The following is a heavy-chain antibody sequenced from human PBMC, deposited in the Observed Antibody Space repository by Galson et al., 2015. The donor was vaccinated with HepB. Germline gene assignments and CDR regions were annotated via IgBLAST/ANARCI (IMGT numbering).Heavy chain of an antibody. V-gene: IGHV3-7*03. Sequence: SLRLSCAASGFTFSSYWMSWVRQAPGKGLEWVANIKQDGSEKYYVDSVKGRFTISRDNAKNSLYLQMNSLRAEDTAVYYCVRDLTKPQYYYDSSGWIDYWGQGTLVTVSS. CDR1: GFTFSSYW. J-gene: IGHJ4*02. CDR3: VRDLTKPQYYYDSSGWIDY. CDR2: IKQDGSEK. D-gene: IGHD3-22*01.